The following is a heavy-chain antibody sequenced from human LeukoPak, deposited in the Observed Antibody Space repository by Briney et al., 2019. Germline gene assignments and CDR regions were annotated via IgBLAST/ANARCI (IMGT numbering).Heavy chain of an antibody. D-gene: IGHD4-17*01. CDR3: ARLREGDYYLDF. V-gene: IGHV5-51*01. CDR1: GYRFTTYW. Sequence: GESLKISCKGSGYRFTTYWIGWVRQMPGKGLAWMGIIYPGDSDTRYNPSFQGQVTISADKSISTAYLQWSSLKASDTAMYYCARLREGDYYLDFWGQGTLVSVSS. J-gene: IGHJ4*02. CDR2: IYPGDSDT.